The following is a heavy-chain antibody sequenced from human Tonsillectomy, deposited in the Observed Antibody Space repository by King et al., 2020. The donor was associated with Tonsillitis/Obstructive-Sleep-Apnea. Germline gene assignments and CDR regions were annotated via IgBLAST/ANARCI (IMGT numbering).Heavy chain of an antibody. Sequence: VQLVESGGGVVQPGRSLRLSCAASGFTFSTYAMHWVRQAPGKGLEWIAVISYDRNNKYYADSVKGRFTISRDNSKNTLYLQMNSLRAEDTAVYYCARDSEPNCINGVCYPAGYWGQGTLVTVSS. CDR2: ISYDRNNK. D-gene: IGHD2-8*01. CDR1: GFTFSTYA. J-gene: IGHJ4*02. V-gene: IGHV3-30*04. CDR3: ARDSEPNCINGVCYPAGY.